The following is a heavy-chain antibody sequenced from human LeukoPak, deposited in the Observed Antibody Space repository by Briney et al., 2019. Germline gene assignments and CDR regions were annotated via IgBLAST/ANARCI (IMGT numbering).Heavy chain of an antibody. CDR2: INAGNGNT. V-gene: IGHV1-3*01. D-gene: IGHD2-2*01. CDR1: GYTFTSYA. CDR3: ARDMEYCSSTSCQNGMDV. Sequence: ASVKVSCKASGYTFTSYAMHWVRQAPGQRLEGMGWINAGNGNTKYSQKFQGRVTITRDTSASTAYMELSSLRSEDTAVYYCARDMEYCSSTSCQNGMDVWGKGTTVTVSS. J-gene: IGHJ6*04.